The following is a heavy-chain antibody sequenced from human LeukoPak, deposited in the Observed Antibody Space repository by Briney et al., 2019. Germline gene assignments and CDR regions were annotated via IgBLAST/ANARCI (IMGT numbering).Heavy chain of an antibody. V-gene: IGHV3-23*01. CDR1: GFTFSSYA. Sequence: PGGSLRLSCAASGFTFSSYAMSWVRQAPGKGLEWVSAISGSGGSTYYADSAKGRFTISRDNSKNTLYLQMNSLRAEDTAVYYCAKSEYTGLWFGEFSHYYYYYGMDVWGQGTTVTVSS. CDR3: AKSEYTGLWFGEFSHYYYYYGMDV. J-gene: IGHJ6*02. D-gene: IGHD3-10*01. CDR2: ISGSGGST.